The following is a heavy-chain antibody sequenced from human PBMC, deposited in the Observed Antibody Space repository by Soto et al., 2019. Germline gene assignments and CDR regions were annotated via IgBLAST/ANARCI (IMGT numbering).Heavy chain of an antibody. CDR1: GYTFNIYG. Sequence: QIQLVQSGAEVKKPGASVKVSCKASGYTFNIYGINWVRQAPGQGLEWMDWISAFNGKTNHAQNVQGRVTMTTDTSTSTAYVELRSLRSDDTAVYYCARDRVPKSSGFFPFDYWGHGTLVTVSS. J-gene: IGHJ4*01. CDR2: ISAFNGKT. D-gene: IGHD3-22*01. V-gene: IGHV1-18*01. CDR3: ARDRVPKSSGFFPFDY.